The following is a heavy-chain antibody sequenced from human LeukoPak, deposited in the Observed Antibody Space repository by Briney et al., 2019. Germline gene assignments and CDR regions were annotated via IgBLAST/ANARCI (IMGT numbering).Heavy chain of an antibody. Sequence: ESLRLSCAASGLTGSHNYVSWVRQAPGKGLEWVSAIHTSGDTCYADSVKGRFTISRDTSKNTLYLQINSLRVEDTAVYYCIVFGDSNHWGQGTLVTVSS. CDR2: IHTSGDT. CDR3: IVFGDSNH. D-gene: IGHD4-17*01. CDR1: GLTGSHNY. J-gene: IGHJ5*02. V-gene: IGHV3-53*01.